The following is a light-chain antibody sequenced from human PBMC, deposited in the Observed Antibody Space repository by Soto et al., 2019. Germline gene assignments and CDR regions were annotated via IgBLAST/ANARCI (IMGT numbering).Light chain of an antibody. J-gene: IGKJ1*01. CDR3: QQYGSSPRT. V-gene: IGKV3-20*01. CDR1: QSVSSNF. CDR2: GAS. Sequence: EIVLTQSPDTLSLSPGERATLSCRANQSVSSNFLAWYQQKPGQAPRLLISGASNRATGIPDRFSGSGSGTDFTLTISRLEPEDFAVYYCQQYGSSPRTFGQGIKVEI.